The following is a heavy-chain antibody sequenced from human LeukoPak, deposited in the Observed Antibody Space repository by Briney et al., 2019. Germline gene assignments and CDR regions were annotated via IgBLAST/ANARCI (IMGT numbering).Heavy chain of an antibody. CDR3: ARVPYYYGSGIFDY. D-gene: IGHD3-10*01. J-gene: IGHJ4*02. Sequence: ASVKVSCKASGYTFTGYYMHWVRQAPGQGLEWMGRINPNSGGANYAQKFQGRVTMTRDTSISTAYMELSRLRSDDTAVYYCARVPYYYGSGIFDYWGQGTLVTVPS. CDR1: GYTFTGYY. V-gene: IGHV1-2*06. CDR2: INPNSGGA.